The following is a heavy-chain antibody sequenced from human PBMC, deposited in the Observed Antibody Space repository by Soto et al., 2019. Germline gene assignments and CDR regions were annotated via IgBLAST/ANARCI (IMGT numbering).Heavy chain of an antibody. CDR3: AHLTYRSSWSDYHDAFDI. Sequence: QITLKESGPTLVKPTQTLTLTCTFSGFSLSTSGVGVGWIRQPPGKALEWLALIYWNDDKRYSPSLKSSITITKDNSKSPVVLTMTNMDPVDTATYYCAHLTYRSSWSDYHDAFDIWGKGTMVTVSS. J-gene: IGHJ3*02. D-gene: IGHD6-13*01. CDR1: GFSLSTSGVG. CDR2: IYWNDDK. V-gene: IGHV2-5*01.